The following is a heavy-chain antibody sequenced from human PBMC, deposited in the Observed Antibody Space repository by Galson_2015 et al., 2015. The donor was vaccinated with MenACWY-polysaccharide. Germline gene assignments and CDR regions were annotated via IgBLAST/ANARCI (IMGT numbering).Heavy chain of an antibody. CDR2: VSEVGNT. Sequence: SLRLSCAGSGFTFSYYDLHWVRQAPGKGLEWVAGVSEVGNTFYADSVRGRFTVSRDNSKDTLFLHMESVRPEDTAVYYCARDHGETYDHFFGDWGQGALVTVSS. CDR1: GFTFSYYD. V-gene: IGHV3-30*04. D-gene: IGHD3-16*01. J-gene: IGHJ4*02. CDR3: ARDHGETYDHFFGD.